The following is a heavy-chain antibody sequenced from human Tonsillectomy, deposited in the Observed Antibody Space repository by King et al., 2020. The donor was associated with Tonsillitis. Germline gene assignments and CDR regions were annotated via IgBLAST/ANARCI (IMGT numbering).Heavy chain of an antibody. Sequence: QLVQSGGGLVQPGGSLRLSCAGSEFTFSSYAMSWVRQAPGKGLEWVSAVTGGGGSTYYADSVKGRFTISRDNSKNTVYLQMNSLRAEDTAVYYCATLSYYYDAGWFDPWGQGTLVTVSS. CDR2: VTGGGGST. CDR3: ATLSYYYDAGWFDP. J-gene: IGHJ5*02. V-gene: IGHV3-23*04. CDR1: EFTFSSYA. D-gene: IGHD3-22*01.